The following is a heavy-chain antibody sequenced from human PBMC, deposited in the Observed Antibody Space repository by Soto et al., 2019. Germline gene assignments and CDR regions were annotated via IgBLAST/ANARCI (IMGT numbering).Heavy chain of an antibody. V-gene: IGHV4-30-2*01. Sequence: SETLSLTCAVSGGSISGGGYSWSWIRQPPGKGLEWIGYIYHSGSTYYNPSLKSRVTISVDRSKNQFSRKLSSVTAADTAVYSCARAFGDSSGYWFDPWGQGTLVTVSS. J-gene: IGHJ5*02. CDR2: IYHSGST. D-gene: IGHD3-22*01. CDR1: GGSISGGGYS. CDR3: ARAFGDSSGYWFDP.